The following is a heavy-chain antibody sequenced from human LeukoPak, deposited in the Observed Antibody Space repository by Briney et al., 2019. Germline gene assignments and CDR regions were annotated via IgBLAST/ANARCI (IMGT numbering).Heavy chain of an antibody. V-gene: IGHV3-23*01. J-gene: IGHJ4*02. D-gene: IGHD6-19*01. Sequence: GGSLRLSCAASGFTFSSYAMSWVRQAPGKGLEWVSGISGSGGSTYYADSVKGRFTISRDNSKNTLYLQMNRLRAEDTAVYYCAKDPTVASYYFDSWGQGTLVTVSS. CDR1: GFTFSSYA. CDR2: ISGSGGST. CDR3: AKDPTVASYYFDS.